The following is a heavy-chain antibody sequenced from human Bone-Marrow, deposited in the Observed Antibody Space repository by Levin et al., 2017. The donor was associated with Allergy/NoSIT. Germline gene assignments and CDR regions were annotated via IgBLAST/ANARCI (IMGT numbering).Heavy chain of an antibody. V-gene: IGHV1-69*01. CDR2: IIPIFGTA. D-gene: IGHD3-22*01. J-gene: IGHJ4*02. Sequence: KISCKASGGTFSSYAISWVRQAPGQGLEWMGGIIPIFGTANYAQKFQGRVTITADESTSTAYMELSSLRSEDTAVYYCASSYYDSSGYYYFDYWGQGTLVTVSS. CDR1: GGTFSSYA. CDR3: ASSYYDSSGYYYFDY.